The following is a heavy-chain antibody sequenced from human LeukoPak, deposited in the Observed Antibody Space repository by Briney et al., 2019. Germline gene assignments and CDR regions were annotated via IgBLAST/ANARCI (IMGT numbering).Heavy chain of an antibody. J-gene: IGHJ6*03. CDR2: INPNSGGT. V-gene: IGHV1-2*02. CDR3: ARVPLRFLEWLFPADYYYYYMDV. Sequence: ASVKVSCKASGYTFTSYDINWVRQAPGQGLEWMGWINPNSGGTNYAQKFRGRVTMTRDTSISTAYMELSRLRSDDTAVYYCARVPLRFLEWLFPADYYYYYMDVWGKGTTVTVSS. CDR1: GYTFTSYD. D-gene: IGHD3-3*01.